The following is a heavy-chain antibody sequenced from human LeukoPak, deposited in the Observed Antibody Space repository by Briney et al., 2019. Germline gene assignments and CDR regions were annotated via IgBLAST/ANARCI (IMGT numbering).Heavy chain of an antibody. D-gene: IGHD4-17*01. Sequence: SVKVSCKASGGTFSSYAISCVRQAPGQGLEWMGRIIPILGIANYAQKFQGRVTITADKSTSTAYMELSSLRSEDTAVYYCARAPTYGDYRHDYWGQGTLVTVSS. CDR1: GGTFSSYA. J-gene: IGHJ4*02. CDR3: ARAPTYGDYRHDY. CDR2: IIPILGIA. V-gene: IGHV1-69*04.